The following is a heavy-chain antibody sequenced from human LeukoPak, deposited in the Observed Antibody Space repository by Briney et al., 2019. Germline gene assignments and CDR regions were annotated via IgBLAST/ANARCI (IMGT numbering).Heavy chain of an antibody. CDR3: VKDDYMMF. CDR2: ISHTGDTT. V-gene: IGHV3-64D*09. Sequence: GGSLRLSCSASGLTFSKYAMHWVRQAPGKGLEYVSAISHTGDTTYYADSVKGRFTISRDNSKNTPYLQMSSLRTDDTAVYYCVKDDYMMFWGQGTLVTVSS. CDR1: GLTFSKYA. D-gene: IGHD4/OR15-4a*01. J-gene: IGHJ4*02.